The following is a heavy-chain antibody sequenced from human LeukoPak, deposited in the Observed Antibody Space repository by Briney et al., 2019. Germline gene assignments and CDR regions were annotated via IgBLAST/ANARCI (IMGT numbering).Heavy chain of an antibody. J-gene: IGHJ4*02. D-gene: IGHD5-18*01. CDR2: IYHSGST. V-gene: IGHV4-38-2*01. Sequence: SETLSLTCAVSGYSISSGYYWGWIRQPPGKGLEWIGSIYHSGSTYYNPSLKSRVTISVDTSKNQFSLKLSSVTAADTAVYYCARGSYSPPDYWGQGTLVTVSS. CDR1: GYSISSGYY. CDR3: ARGSYSPPDY.